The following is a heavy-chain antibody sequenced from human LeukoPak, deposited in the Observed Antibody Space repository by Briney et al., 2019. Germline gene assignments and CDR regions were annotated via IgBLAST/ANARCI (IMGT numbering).Heavy chain of an antibody. D-gene: IGHD3-10*01. Sequence: PSETLSLTCTVSGYSISSTYYWGWIRQPPGKGLEWIGSIYHSGSTYYNPSLKSRVTISVDTSKNQFSLKLTSVTAADTAVYYCASSYSYYGSGKGAFDYWGRGTLVTVSS. J-gene: IGHJ4*02. CDR1: GYSISSTYY. CDR2: IYHSGST. CDR3: ASSYSYYGSGKGAFDY. V-gene: IGHV4-38-2*02.